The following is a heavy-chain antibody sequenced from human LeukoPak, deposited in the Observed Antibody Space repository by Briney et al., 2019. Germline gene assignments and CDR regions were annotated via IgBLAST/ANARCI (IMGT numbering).Heavy chain of an antibody. CDR2: ISGSGGST. J-gene: IGHJ4*02. V-gene: IGHV3-23*01. CDR1: GFTFNSYA. CDR3: AKWRAGDQSLDY. Sequence: GGSLRLSCAASGFTFNSYAMSWVRQAPGKGLEWVSAISGSGGSTYYADSVKGRFTISRDNSKNTLYLQMNSLRAEDTAVYYCAKWRAGDQSLDYWGQGTLVTVSS. D-gene: IGHD7-27*01.